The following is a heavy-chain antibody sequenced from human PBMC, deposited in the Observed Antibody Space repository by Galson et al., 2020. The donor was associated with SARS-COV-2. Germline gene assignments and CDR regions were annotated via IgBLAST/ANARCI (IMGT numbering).Heavy chain of an antibody. J-gene: IGHJ6*02. V-gene: IGHV3-23*01. Sequence: GESLKISCAASGFTFSSYAMSWVRQAPGKGLEWVSAISGSGGSTYYADSVKGRFTISRDNSKNTLYLQMNSLRAEDTAVYYCAKEAGYGDYQNYYYYYGMDVWGQGTTVTVSS. CDR3: AKEAGYGDYQNYYYYYGMDV. CDR2: ISGSGGST. CDR1: GFTFSSYA. D-gene: IGHD4-17*01.